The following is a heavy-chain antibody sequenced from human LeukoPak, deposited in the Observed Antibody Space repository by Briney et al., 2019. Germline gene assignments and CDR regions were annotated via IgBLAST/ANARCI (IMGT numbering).Heavy chain of an antibody. CDR3: ARVPTEYWFDP. D-gene: IGHD4-11*01. CDR2: IYYSGST. Sequence: PSETLSLTCTVSGGSISSYYWSWIRQPPGKGLEWIGYIYYSGSTNCNPSLKSRVTISVDTSKNQFSLKLSSVTAADTAVYYCARVPTEYWFDPWGQGTLLTVSS. CDR1: GGSISSYY. J-gene: IGHJ5*02. V-gene: IGHV4-59*01.